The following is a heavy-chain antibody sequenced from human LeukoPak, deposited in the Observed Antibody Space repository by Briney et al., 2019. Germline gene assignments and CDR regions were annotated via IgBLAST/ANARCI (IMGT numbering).Heavy chain of an antibody. CDR1: GFTFSSYA. CDR2: ISYDGINK. V-gene: IGHV3-30*18. Sequence: GGSLRLSCAASGFTFSSYAMSWVRQAPGKGLEWVAVISYDGINKYYTDSVKGRFTISRDNSKNTLYLQMNSLRAEDTAVYFCAKGAGVHDAFDTWGQGTMVTVSS. CDR3: AKGAGVHDAFDT. D-gene: IGHD6-19*01. J-gene: IGHJ3*02.